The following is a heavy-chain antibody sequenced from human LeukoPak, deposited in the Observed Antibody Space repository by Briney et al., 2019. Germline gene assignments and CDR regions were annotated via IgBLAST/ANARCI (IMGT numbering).Heavy chain of an antibody. Sequence: PGGSLRLSCAASGFTFSSYWMQWVRQSPGQGLVWVSRIDGDGSRTNYAPPVRARFTISRDNAKNTLYLQMNTLRAEDTAVYYCASGYSGYFYYWGQGTLVTVSS. V-gene: IGHV3-74*01. CDR2: IDGDGSRT. D-gene: IGHD5-12*01. CDR3: ASGYSGYFYY. CDR1: GFTFSSYW. J-gene: IGHJ4*02.